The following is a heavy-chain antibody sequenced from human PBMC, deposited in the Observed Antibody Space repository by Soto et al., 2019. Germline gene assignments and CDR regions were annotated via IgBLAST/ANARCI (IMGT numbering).Heavy chain of an antibody. Sequence: QLQLQESGPGLVKPSETLSLTCTVSGGSISSSSYYWGWIRQPPGKGLEWIGSIYYSGSTYYNPSLKSRVTISVDTSKNQFSLKLSSVTAADTAVYYCARPFCGGDCFDPHYYYMDVWGKGTTVTVSS. J-gene: IGHJ6*03. CDR3: ARPFCGGDCFDPHYYYMDV. V-gene: IGHV4-39*01. CDR2: IYYSGST. CDR1: GGSISSSSYY. D-gene: IGHD2-21*01.